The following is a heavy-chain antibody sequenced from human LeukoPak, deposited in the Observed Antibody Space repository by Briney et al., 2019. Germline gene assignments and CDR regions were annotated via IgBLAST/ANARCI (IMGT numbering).Heavy chain of an antibody. CDR2: INPSGGST. CDR3: ARASSASYSNRDAFAI. D-gene: IGHD1-26*01. CDR1: GYSFTSHY. V-gene: IGHV1-46*01. Sequence: ASVKVSCKASGYSFTSHYMHWVRQAPGQGLEWMGLINPSGGSTSYAQKFQGRVTMTRDMSTTTVYMELNSLRSEDTAVYYCARASSASYSNRDAFAIWGQGTMVTVSS. J-gene: IGHJ3*02.